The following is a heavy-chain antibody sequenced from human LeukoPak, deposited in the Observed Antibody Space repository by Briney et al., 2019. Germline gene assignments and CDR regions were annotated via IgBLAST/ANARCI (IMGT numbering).Heavy chain of an antibody. J-gene: IGHJ4*02. V-gene: IGHV3-23*01. CDR3: AKGQIITMVRGVPLYYFDY. D-gene: IGHD3-10*01. CDR1: GFTFSSYA. CDR2: ISGSGGST. Sequence: PGGSLRLSCVASGFTFSSYAMSWVRQAPGKGLEWVSAISGSGGSTYYADSVKGRFTISRDNSKNTLYLQMNSLRAEDTAVYYCAKGQIITMVRGVPLYYFDYWGQGTLVTVSS.